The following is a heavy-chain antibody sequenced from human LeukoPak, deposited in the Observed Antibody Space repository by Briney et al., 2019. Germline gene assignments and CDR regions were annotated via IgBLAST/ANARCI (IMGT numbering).Heavy chain of an antibody. CDR3: AELGITMIGGV. V-gene: IGHV3-69-1*02. CDR1: GFTFSNYG. CDR2: ITDSGNT. D-gene: IGHD3-10*02. J-gene: IGHJ6*04. Sequence: GGSLRLSCAASGFTFSNYGMSWVRQAQGKGLEWVSAITDSGNTFYADSVKGRFTISRDNAKNSLYLQMNSLRAEDTAVYYCAELGITMIGGVWGKGTTVTISS.